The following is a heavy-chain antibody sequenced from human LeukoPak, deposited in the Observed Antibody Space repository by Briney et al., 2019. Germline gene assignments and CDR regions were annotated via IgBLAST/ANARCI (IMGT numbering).Heavy chain of an antibody. Sequence: SETLSLTCAVYGGSFSGYYWSWIRQPPGKGLEWIGEINHSGSTNYNPSLKSRVTISVDTSKNQFSLKLSSATAADTAVYYCARVRRGSSGYFAWGQGTLVTVSS. CDR3: ARVRRGSSGYFA. V-gene: IGHV4-34*01. CDR1: GGSFSGYY. CDR2: INHSGST. J-gene: IGHJ4*02. D-gene: IGHD3-22*01.